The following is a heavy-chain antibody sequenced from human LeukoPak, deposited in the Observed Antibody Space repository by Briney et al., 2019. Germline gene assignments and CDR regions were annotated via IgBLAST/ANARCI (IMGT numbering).Heavy chain of an antibody. V-gene: IGHV3-74*01. CDR3: AKAGNIWFGEYHY. CDR2: INGDGRNI. CDR1: GFTFSSYW. Sequence: GGSLRLSCVASGFTFSSYWMHWVRQDPRKGLVWVSRINGDGRNINYADSVRGRFTISRDNAKNTLYLQMNTLRVEDTAVYYCAKAGNIWFGEYHYWGQGTLVTVSS. J-gene: IGHJ4*02. D-gene: IGHD3-10*01.